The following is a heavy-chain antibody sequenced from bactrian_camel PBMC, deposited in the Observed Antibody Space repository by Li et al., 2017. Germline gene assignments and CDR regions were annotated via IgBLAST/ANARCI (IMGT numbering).Heavy chain of an antibody. D-gene: IGHD1*01. CDR3: AAVTGDEFYHSDDNGICEFSL. CDR1: GYTYSRYC. J-gene: IGHJ4*01. Sequence: DVQLVESGGGSVQAGGSLRLSCAASGYTYSRYCMGWFRQTPGKTRERVAIIYTGGGSTFYADSVKGRFTISQDNVKGTMTLQMDSLEPEDTAMYYCAAVTGDEFYHSDDNGICEFSLRGQGTQVTVS. V-gene: IGHV3S31*01. CDR2: IYTGGGST.